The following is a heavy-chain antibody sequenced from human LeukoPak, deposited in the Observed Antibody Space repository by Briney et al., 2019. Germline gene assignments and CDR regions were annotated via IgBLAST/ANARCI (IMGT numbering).Heavy chain of an antibody. CDR3: ARDNGGRAFDL. CDR2: IKQDGSEK. Sequence: PGGSLRLSCAVSGFTSKTFWMSWVRQAPGKGLQWVANIKQDGSEKYYVDPVRGRFTISRDNAKNSIYLQINSLRAGDSAVYYCARDNGGRAFDLWGHGTMVTVSS. CDR1: GFTSKTFW. D-gene: IGHD2-8*01. V-gene: IGHV3-7*01. J-gene: IGHJ3*01.